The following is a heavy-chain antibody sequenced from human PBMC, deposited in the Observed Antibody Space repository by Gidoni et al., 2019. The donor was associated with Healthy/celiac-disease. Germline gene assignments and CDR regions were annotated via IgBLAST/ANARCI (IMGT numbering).Heavy chain of an antibody. Sequence: QVQLQQWGAGLLKPSETLSLTCAVYGGSFSGYYWSWIRQPPGKGLEWIGEINHSGSTNYNPSLKSRVTRSVDTSKNQFSLKLSSVTAADTAVYYCARGHLQGLGYCSGGSCYPSSYFDYWGQGTLVTVSS. J-gene: IGHJ4*02. D-gene: IGHD2-15*01. CDR1: GGSFSGYY. V-gene: IGHV4-34*01. CDR3: ARGHLQGLGYCSGGSCYPSSYFDY. CDR2: INHSGST.